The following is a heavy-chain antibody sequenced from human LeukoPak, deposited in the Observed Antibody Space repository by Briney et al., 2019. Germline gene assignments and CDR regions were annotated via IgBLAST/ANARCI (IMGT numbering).Heavy chain of an antibody. CDR3: ARAKTGTLYYFDY. Sequence: SETLSLTCTVSGGSISSSSYYWGWIRQPPGKGLEWIGSIYYSGSTYYNPSLKSRVTISVDTSKNQFSLKLSSVTAADTAVYYCARAKTGTLYYFDYWGQGTLVTVPS. V-gene: IGHV4-39*01. D-gene: IGHD1-1*01. CDR1: GGSISSSSYY. CDR2: IYYSGST. J-gene: IGHJ4*02.